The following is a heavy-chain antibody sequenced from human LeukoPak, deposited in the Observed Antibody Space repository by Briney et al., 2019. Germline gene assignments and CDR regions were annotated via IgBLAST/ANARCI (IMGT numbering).Heavy chain of an antibody. CDR3: ARGRDGDYVPLDY. CDR2: ISSSGSTT. CDR1: GFAFSSYE. J-gene: IGHJ4*02. D-gene: IGHD4-17*01. Sequence: GGSLRLSCAASGFAFSSYEMNWVRQAPGKGLEWVSYISSSGSTTYYADSVKGRFTISRDNAKKSLYLQMNSLRAEDTAVYYCARGRDGDYVPLDYWGQGILVTVSS. V-gene: IGHV3-48*03.